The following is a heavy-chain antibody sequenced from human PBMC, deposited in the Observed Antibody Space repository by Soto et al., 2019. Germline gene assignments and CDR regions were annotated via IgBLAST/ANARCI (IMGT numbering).Heavy chain of an antibody. CDR2: IYPTASD. Sequence: PSETMSLTCTVSGGSNINTSWWSWIRSPPGKGLEWIGDIYPTASDRYNPSLRGPCTISIDTSGNKFSLNLNSVTVAYTAVYYFAISDRSVPNYYCHGLEDRSQGTTV. V-gene: IGHV4-4*02. CDR1: GGSNINTSW. J-gene: IGHJ6*02. CDR3: AISDRSVPNYYCHGLED.